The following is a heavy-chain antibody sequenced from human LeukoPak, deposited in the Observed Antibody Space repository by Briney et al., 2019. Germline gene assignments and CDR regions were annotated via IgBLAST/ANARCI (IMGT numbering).Heavy chain of an antibody. J-gene: IGHJ4*02. Sequence: MPSETLSLTCAVSGGSISSSNWWSWIRQPPGQGLEWIGEINHSGRTNYNPSLKSRVTISVDTSKNQFSLKLSSVTAADTAVYYCARQNYGAAPLRYWGQGTLVTVSS. CDR1: GGSISSSNW. V-gene: IGHV4-4*02. CDR2: INHSGRT. D-gene: IGHD4/OR15-4a*01. CDR3: ARQNYGAAPLRY.